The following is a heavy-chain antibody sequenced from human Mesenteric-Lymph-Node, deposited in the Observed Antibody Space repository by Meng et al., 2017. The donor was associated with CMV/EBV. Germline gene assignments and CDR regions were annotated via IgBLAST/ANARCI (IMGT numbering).Heavy chain of an antibody. CDR3: ARAPSPYYDSSGYGY. J-gene: IGHJ4*02. D-gene: IGHD3-22*01. CDR2: ISAYNGNT. CDR1: GYTFTSYG. V-gene: IGHV1-18*01. Sequence: ASVKVSCKASGYTFTSYGISWVRQAPEQGLEWMGWISAYNGNTNYAQKLQGRVTMTTDTSTSTAYMELRSLRSDDTAVYYCARAPSPYYDSSGYGYWGQGTLVTVSS.